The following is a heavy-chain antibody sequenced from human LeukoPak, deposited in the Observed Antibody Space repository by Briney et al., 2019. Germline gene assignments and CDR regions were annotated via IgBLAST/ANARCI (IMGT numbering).Heavy chain of an antibody. V-gene: IGHV3-23*01. CDR1: GFSFNTYS. J-gene: IGHJ4*02. CDR2: FLTGGGT. Sequence: GASLRLSCAASGFSFNTYSMNWVRQAPGKELEWVSSFLTGGGTYYADSVKGRFTISRDDSKNTLYLQMNSLRAEDTAIYYCAKSYSRTYRSFDYWGQGTLVAVSS. D-gene: IGHD1-26*01. CDR3: AKSYSRTYRSFDY.